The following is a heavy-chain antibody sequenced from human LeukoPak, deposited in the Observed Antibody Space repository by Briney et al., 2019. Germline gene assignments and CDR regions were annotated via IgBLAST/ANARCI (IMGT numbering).Heavy chain of an antibody. CDR2: IYYSGST. D-gene: IGHD6-13*01. CDR3: ARDPTRPAAGPYFDY. V-gene: IGHV4-59*01. CDR1: GGSISSYY. Sequence: SETLSLTCTVSGGSISSYYWSRIRQPPGKGLEWIGYIYYSGSTNYNPSLKSRVTISVDTSKNQFSLKLSSVTAADTAVYYCARDPTRPAAGPYFDYWGQGTLVTVSS. J-gene: IGHJ4*02.